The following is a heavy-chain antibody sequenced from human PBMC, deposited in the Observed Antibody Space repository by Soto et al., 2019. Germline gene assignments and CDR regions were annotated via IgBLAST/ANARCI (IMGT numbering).Heavy chain of an antibody. CDR1: GGSISSGGYY. D-gene: IGHD3-10*01. J-gene: IGHJ5*02. CDR3: ASVRITMVRGVPGNWFDP. CDR2: IYYSGST. V-gene: IGHV4-31*03. Sequence: SETLSLTCTVSGGSISSGGYYWSWIRQHPGKGLEWIGYIYYSGSTYYNPSLKSRVTISVDTSKNQFSLKLSSVTAADTAVYYCASVRITMVRGVPGNWFDPWGQGTLVTSPQ.